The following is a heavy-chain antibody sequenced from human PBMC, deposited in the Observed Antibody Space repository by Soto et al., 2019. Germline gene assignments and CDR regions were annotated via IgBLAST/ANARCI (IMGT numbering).Heavy chain of an antibody. CDR3: ADNYYDYDSYDY. V-gene: IGHV3-30-3*01. J-gene: IGHJ4*01. CDR2: ISYDGSNK. CDR1: SFTFSSDA. D-gene: IGHD3-22*01. Sequence: QVQLVESGGGVVQPGRSLRLSCAASSFTFSSDAMQWVRQPPGKGLECVAVISYDGSNKNYPDSVKGGITISSDNSKNPLYLQMTSPRAEVTAADYCADNYYDYDSYDYWGRGTLVAVSS.